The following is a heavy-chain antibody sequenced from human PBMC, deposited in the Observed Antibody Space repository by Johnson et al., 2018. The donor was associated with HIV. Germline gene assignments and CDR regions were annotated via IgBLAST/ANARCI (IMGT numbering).Heavy chain of an antibody. Sequence: QLVESGGGLVQPGRSLRLSCAASGFTFDDYAMHWVRQAPGKGLEWVSGISWNSGSIGYADSVKGRFTISRDNAKNTLYLQMNSLGAEDTAVYYCARSVNAGRPFDIWGQGTLVTVSS. CDR1: GFTFDDYA. J-gene: IGHJ3*02. V-gene: IGHV3-9*01. CDR3: ARSVNAGRPFDI. D-gene: IGHD2-8*01. CDR2: ISWNSGSI.